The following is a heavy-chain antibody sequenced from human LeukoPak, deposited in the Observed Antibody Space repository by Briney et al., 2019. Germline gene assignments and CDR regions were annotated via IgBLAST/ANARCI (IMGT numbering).Heavy chain of an antibody. Sequence: GGSLRLSCAASGFTFSTYAISWVRQAPGKGLAWVSTISGNGVNTYYADSVKGRFTISRDKSKNTLYLQMNSLRAEDTALYYCAKGVYSSSWDGFDIWGQGTTVTVSS. D-gene: IGHD6-13*01. J-gene: IGHJ3*02. CDR1: GFTFSTYA. CDR3: AKGVYSSSWDGFDI. V-gene: IGHV3-23*01. CDR2: ISGNGVNT.